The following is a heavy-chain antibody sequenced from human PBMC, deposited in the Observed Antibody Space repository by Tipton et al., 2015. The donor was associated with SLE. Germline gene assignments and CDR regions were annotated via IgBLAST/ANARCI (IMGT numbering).Heavy chain of an antibody. Sequence: SLRLSCAASGFTFTSFAMNWVRQAPGKGLEWVSSISGSGGGRYYADSVKGRFTISRDTSKNTLYLQMNSLRVDDTAVYYCATIPGQFVGGYFQHWGQGTLVTVSS. J-gene: IGHJ1*01. D-gene: IGHD6-6*01. V-gene: IGHV3-23*01. CDR3: ATIPGQFVGGYFQH. CDR1: GFTFTSFA. CDR2: ISGSGGGR.